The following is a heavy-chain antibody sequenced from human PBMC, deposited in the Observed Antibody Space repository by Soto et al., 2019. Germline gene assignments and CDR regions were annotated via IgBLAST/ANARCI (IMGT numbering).Heavy chain of an antibody. Sequence: GVSLRLSCAASGFNFDDYAMHWVRQAPGKGLEWVAGITWNSGNLAYADSVKGRFTISRDNAKDSLYLQMNSLTPEDTAFYYCAKDHLGGAMAVPFFDPWGQGALVNVS. V-gene: IGHV3-9*01. CDR3: AKDHLGGAMAVPFFDP. CDR2: ITWNSGNL. D-gene: IGHD3-16*01. CDR1: GFNFDDYA. J-gene: IGHJ5*02.